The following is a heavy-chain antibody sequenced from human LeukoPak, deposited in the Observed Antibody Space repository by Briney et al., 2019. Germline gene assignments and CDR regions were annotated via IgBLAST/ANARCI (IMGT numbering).Heavy chain of an antibody. CDR3: ARALYGGYVGNFDY. CDR1: GYTFTSYV. V-gene: IGHV1-18*01. Sequence: GASVNVSCKASGYTFTSYVISWVRQAPGQGLEGMGWISSYNGNTNYAQKLQGRVTMTTDTSTSTAYMELRSLRSDDTAVYYCARALYGGYVGNFDYWGQGTLVTVSS. D-gene: IGHD5-12*01. J-gene: IGHJ4*02. CDR2: ISSYNGNT.